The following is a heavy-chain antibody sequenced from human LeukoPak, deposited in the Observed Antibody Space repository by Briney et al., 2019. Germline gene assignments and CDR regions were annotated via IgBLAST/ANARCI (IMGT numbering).Heavy chain of an antibody. CDR2: IIPILGIA. D-gene: IGHD2-15*01. CDR3: ARGRRDCSDGSCYSGYYYYGMDV. J-gene: IGHJ6*02. Sequence: ASVKVSCKASGGTFSSYAISWVRQAPGQGLEWMGRIIPILGIANYAQKFQGRVTITADKSTSTAYMELSSLRSEDTAVYYCARGRRDCSDGSCYSGYYYYGMDVWGQGTTVTVSS. CDR1: GGTFSSYA. V-gene: IGHV1-69*04.